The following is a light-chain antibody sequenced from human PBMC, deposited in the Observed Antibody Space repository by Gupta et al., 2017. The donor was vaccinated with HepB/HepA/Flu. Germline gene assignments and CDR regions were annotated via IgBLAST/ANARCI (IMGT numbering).Light chain of an antibody. Sequence: DIQMTPSPSSLSASVGDRVTITCRASQSISSYLNWYQQKPGKAPKLLIYAASSWQSGVPSRFSGSGSGKDFTLTISSLQPEDFATYYCQQSDSTPQWTFGQGTKVEIK. CDR2: AAS. J-gene: IGKJ1*01. CDR1: QSISSY. CDR3: QQSDSTPQWT. V-gene: IGKV1-39*01.